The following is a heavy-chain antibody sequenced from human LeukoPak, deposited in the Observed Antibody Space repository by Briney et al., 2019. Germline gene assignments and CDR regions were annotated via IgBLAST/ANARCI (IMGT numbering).Heavy chain of an antibody. Sequence: ASVKVSCKASGYTFTGYYMHWVRQAPGQGLEWMGWINPNSGGTNYAQKFQGRVTMTRDTSISIAYMELSRLRSDDTAVYYCARALFSGYDYRFGYWGQGTLVTVSS. J-gene: IGHJ4*02. CDR1: GYTFTGYY. CDR3: ARALFSGYDYRFGY. CDR2: INPNSGGT. D-gene: IGHD5-12*01. V-gene: IGHV1-2*02.